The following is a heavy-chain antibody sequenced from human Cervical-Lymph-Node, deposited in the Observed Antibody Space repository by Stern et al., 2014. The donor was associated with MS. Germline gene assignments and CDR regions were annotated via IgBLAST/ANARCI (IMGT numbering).Heavy chain of an antibody. CDR3: ARLSTVVDY. CDR2: VYYSGTP. CDR1: GDSISSYY. J-gene: IGHJ4*02. Sequence: VQLVESGPGLVKPSETLSLTCTVSGDSISSYYWSWIRQPPGKGLEWIGHVYYSGTPYYNPSLTGRVTISVDTSKKQFSLNLTSVTAADTAVYYCARLSTVVDYWGQGTLVTVSS. V-gene: IGHV4-59*08. D-gene: IGHD4-23*01.